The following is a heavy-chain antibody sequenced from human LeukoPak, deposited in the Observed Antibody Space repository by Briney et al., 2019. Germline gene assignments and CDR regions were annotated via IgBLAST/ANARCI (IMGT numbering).Heavy chain of an antibody. J-gene: IGHJ4*01. Sequence: GGSLRLSCAASGFDFSDYYMSWIRQAPGKRLEWVSYISASSVYTNYADSVKGRFTISRDNAKDSLYLQMNSLKAEDTAVYYCARDRGAYCGGDCYLGFDYWGRGTLVTVSS. CDR2: ISASSVYT. V-gene: IGHV3-11*06. CDR3: ARDRGAYCGGDCYLGFDY. D-gene: IGHD2-21*02. CDR1: GFDFSDYY.